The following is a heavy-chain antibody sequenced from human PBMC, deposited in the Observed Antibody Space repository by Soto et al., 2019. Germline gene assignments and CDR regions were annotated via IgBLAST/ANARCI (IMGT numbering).Heavy chain of an antibody. Sequence: QVQLQQWGAGLLKPSDTLSLTCADYGGSFSAYYWSWIRQPPGKGLEWIGEINHSGSTNYNPSLKSRVSKKVGTSKNQYSLKGSAVTAADRAVYYFARGPAASSSGHFMWFDPWGQGTLVTGS. D-gene: IGHD6-13*01. J-gene: IGHJ5*02. CDR1: GGSFSAYY. CDR2: INHSGST. CDR3: ARGPAASSSGHFMWFDP. V-gene: IGHV4-34*01.